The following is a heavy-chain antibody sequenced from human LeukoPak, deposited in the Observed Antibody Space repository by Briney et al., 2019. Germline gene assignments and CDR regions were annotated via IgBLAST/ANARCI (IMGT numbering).Heavy chain of an antibody. CDR1: GFTFSSYG. V-gene: IGHV3-23*01. CDR2: ISGSGGST. CDR3: ARAYSGRYGLGYYYMDV. J-gene: IGHJ6*03. Sequence: PGGTLRLSCAASGFTFSSYGMSWVRQAPGKGLEWVSAISGSGGSTYYADSVKGRFTISRDNSKNTLYLQMNSLRAEDTAVYYCARAYSGRYGLGYYYMDVWGKGTTVTISS. D-gene: IGHD1-26*01.